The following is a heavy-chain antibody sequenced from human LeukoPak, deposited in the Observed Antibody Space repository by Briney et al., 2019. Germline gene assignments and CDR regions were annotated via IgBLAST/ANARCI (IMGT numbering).Heavy chain of an antibody. CDR1: GGSISTSSYY. V-gene: IGHV4-39*01. CDR3: ARQNSGFIAAAGRFDY. J-gene: IGHJ4*02. CDR2: IYYSGST. D-gene: IGHD6-13*01. Sequence: SETLSLTCTVSGGSISTSSYYWGWIRQPPGKGLEWIGSIYYSGSTYYNPSLKSRVTISVDTSKNQFSLKLSSVTAADTAVYYCARQNSGFIAAAGRFDYWGQGTLVTVSS.